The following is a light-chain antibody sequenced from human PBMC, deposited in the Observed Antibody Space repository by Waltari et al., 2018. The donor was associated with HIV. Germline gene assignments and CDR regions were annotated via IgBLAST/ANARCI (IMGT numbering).Light chain of an antibody. J-gene: IGKJ2*01. CDR2: GAS. CDR1: QSVSSN. V-gene: IGKV3-15*01. Sequence: EIVMTQSPATLSVSPGERATLSCRASQSVSSNLAWYQQKPGQAPRLLIYGASTRATGIPARFGGSGSGTEFTLTFSSLQSEDFAVYYCQQFNNWPYTFGQGTKLEIK. CDR3: QQFNNWPYT.